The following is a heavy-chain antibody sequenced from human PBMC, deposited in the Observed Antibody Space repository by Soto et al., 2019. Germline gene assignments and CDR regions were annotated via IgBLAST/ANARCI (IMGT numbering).Heavy chain of an antibody. J-gene: IGHJ3*02. CDR1: GGSISSSSYY. D-gene: IGHD5-12*01. Sequence: SETLSLTCTVSGGSISSSSYYWGWIRQPPGKGLEWIGSIYYSGSTYYNPSLKSRVTISVDTSKNQFSLKLSSVTAADTAVYYCAAPSGYGNDAFDIWGQGTMVTVSS. V-gene: IGHV4-39*07. CDR3: AAPSGYGNDAFDI. CDR2: IYYSGST.